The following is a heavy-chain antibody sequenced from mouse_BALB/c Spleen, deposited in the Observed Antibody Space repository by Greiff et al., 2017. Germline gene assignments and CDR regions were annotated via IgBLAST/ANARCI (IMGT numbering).Heavy chain of an antibody. V-gene: IGHV5-6-5*01. CDR1: GFTFSSYA. D-gene: IGHD1-1*01. J-gene: IGHJ3*01. Sequence: EVKLVESGGGLVKPGGSLKLSCAASGFTFSSYAMSWVRQTPEKRLEWVASISSGGSTYYPASVKGRFTISRDNTRNILYLQMSSLRSEDTAMYFCARGIATAWFAYWGQGTLVTVSA. CDR2: ISSGGST. CDR3: ARGIATAWFAY.